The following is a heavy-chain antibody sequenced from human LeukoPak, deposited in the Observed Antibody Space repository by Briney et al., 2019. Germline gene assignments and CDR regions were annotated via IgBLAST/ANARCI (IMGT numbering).Heavy chain of an antibody. D-gene: IGHD3-3*01. J-gene: IGHJ5*02. CDR3: ARDLGWSGYYTRLRFDP. V-gene: IGHV1-69*01. CDR2: IIPIFGTA. CDR1: GGTFSSYA. Sequence: GSSVKVSCKDSGGTFSSYAISWVRQAPGQGLEWMGGIIPIFGTANYAQKFQGRVTITADESTSTAYMELSSLRSEDTAVYYCARDLGWSGYYTRLRFDPWGQGTLVTVSS.